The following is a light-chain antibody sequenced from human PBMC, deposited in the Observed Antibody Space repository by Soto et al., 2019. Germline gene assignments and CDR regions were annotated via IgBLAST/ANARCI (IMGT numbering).Light chain of an antibody. CDR2: DAP. J-gene: IGKJ2*01. CDR1: QSIGTW. CDR3: QQYDTYSMYT. V-gene: IGKV1-5*01. Sequence: DIQMTQSPSTLSASVGDRVTITCRASQSIGTWLAWYQQKPGKAPKLLIYDAPTLESGVPSRLSGSGSGTEFTLIISSLQPDDFATYYCQQYDTYSMYTFGQGTKVDIK.